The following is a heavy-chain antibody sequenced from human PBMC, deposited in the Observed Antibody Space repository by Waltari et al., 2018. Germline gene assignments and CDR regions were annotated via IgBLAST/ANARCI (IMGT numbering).Heavy chain of an antibody. Sequence: QVQLQESGPGLVKPSQTLSLTCTVSGVSISSGDDHWNWVRQPAGKGLEWIGRFYSSEYINYNPSLKSRVTISRDTSKKQSFLKLTSVTAADTAFYYCAREVTKVELGRRLPHFFDSWGQGTLVTVSS. CDR3: AREVTKVELGRRLPHFFDS. J-gene: IGHJ4*02. D-gene: IGHD7-27*01. CDR1: GVSISSGDDH. CDR2: FYSSEYI. V-gene: IGHV4-61*02.